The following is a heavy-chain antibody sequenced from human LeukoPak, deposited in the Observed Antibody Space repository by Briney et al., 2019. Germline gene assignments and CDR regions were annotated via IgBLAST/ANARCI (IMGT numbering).Heavy chain of an antibody. CDR3: ARYRYSSSWYTRGDGDY. CDR2: INHSGST. J-gene: IGHJ4*02. D-gene: IGHD6-13*01. CDR1: GGSFSGYY. Sequence: SETLSLTCAVYGGSFSGYYWSWIRQPPGKGLEWIGEINHSGSTNYNPSLKSRVTISVDTSKNQFSLKLSSVTAADMAVYYCARYRYSSSWYTRGDGDYWGQGTLVTVSS. V-gene: IGHV4-34*01.